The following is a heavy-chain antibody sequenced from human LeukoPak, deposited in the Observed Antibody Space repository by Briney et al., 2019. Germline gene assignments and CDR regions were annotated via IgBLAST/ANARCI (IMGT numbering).Heavy chain of an antibody. CDR1: GFTFNNAW. V-gene: IGHV3-15*01. D-gene: IGHD3-22*01. CDR3: AKVPAYYYDSASPFDY. Sequence: GGSLRLSCAASGFTFNNAWTNWVRQAPGKGLEWVGRIKSKNVGGTTDYAAPVKGRFTISRDDSKNTVYLQMNSLKIEDTAVYYCAKVPAYYYDSASPFDYWGQGTLVTVSS. J-gene: IGHJ4*02. CDR2: IKSKNVGGTT.